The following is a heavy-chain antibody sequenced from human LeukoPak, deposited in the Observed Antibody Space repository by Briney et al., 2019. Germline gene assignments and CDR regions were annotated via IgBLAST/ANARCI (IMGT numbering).Heavy chain of an antibody. CDR2: INGDGGVT. V-gene: IGHV3-43*02. CDR1: GFTFDGCA. CDR3: AKDHHYDYVWGPLDS. J-gene: IGHJ5*01. Sequence: GGSLRLSCTASGFTFDGCAMHWVRQVPGRGLEGISLINGDGGVTYYADSVKGRFTISRDNRRNSLYLQMHSLRSDDTAFYYCAKDHHYDYVWGPLDSWGQGTLVTVSS. D-gene: IGHD3-16*01.